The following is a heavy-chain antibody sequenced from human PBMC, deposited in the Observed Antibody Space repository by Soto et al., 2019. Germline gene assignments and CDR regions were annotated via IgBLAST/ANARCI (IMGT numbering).Heavy chain of an antibody. CDR2: ISAYNGNR. J-gene: IGHJ4*02. CDR1: GYTFTNYG. Sequence: QVQLVQSGAEVKKPGASVKVSCKASGYTFTNYGISWVRQAPGQGLEWMGWISAYNGNRKYAQKLQGRVTMTTDTSPSTAYMELRCLRSDDTAVYSCARDSPPVDYWGQGTLVTVSS. V-gene: IGHV1-18*01. CDR3: ARDSPPVDY.